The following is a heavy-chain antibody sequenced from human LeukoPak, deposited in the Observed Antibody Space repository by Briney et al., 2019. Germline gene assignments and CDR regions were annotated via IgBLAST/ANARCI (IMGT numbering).Heavy chain of an antibody. Sequence: KPSETLSLTCTVSGGSISSGGYYWSWIRQHPGKGLEWIGYIYYSGSTYYNPSLKSRVTISVDTSKNQFSLKLSSVTAADTAVYYCAKYFSGSYRGEYYFDYWGQGTLVTVSS. D-gene: IGHD1-26*01. J-gene: IGHJ4*02. CDR3: AKYFSGSYRGEYYFDY. CDR1: GGSISSGGYY. CDR2: IYYSGST. V-gene: IGHV4-31*03.